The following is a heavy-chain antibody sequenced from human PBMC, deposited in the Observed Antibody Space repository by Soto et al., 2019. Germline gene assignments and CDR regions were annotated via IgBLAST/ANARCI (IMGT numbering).Heavy chain of an antibody. Sequence: QVHLVQSGAEVKKPGASVKVSCRSSGYTFTSNAIHWVRQAPGPSLEWMGWVNAGNGYTKYLQNFQGRVTITSDTSANTAYMELNSLRSEDTAVYYCARGAHTYGYVFDYWGQGTLVTVSS. CDR3: ARGAHTYGYVFDY. V-gene: IGHV1-3*01. J-gene: IGHJ4*02. D-gene: IGHD5-18*01. CDR1: GYTFTSNA. CDR2: VNAGNGYT.